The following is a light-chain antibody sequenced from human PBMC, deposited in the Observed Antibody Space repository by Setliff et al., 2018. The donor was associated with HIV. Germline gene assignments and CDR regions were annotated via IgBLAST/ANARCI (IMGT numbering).Light chain of an antibody. Sequence: LAQPASVSGSPGQSITIFCTGTTSDIGDYNFVSWYRQYPGKAPKVIIYGVNNRPSGVSSRFSGSKSGNTASLTISGLQAEDEADYYCSSYTITNTLPFGTGTKVTVL. CDR3: SSYTITNTLP. CDR1: TSDIGDYNF. J-gene: IGLJ1*01. V-gene: IGLV2-14*01. CDR2: GVN.